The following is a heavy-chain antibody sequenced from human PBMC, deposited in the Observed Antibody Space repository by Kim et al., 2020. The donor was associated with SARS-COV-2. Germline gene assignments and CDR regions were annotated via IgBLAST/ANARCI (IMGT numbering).Heavy chain of an antibody. J-gene: IGHJ4*02. V-gene: IGHV3-30*18. CDR3: AKDVGGWSRRANFDY. CDR2: ISYDGSNK. Sequence: GGSLRLSCAASGFTFSSYGMHWVRQAPGKGLEWVAVISYDGSNKYYADSVKGRFTISRDNSKNTLYLQMNSLRAEDTAVYYCAKDVGGWSRRANFDYWGQGTLVTVSS. D-gene: IGHD6-19*01. CDR1: GFTFSSYG.